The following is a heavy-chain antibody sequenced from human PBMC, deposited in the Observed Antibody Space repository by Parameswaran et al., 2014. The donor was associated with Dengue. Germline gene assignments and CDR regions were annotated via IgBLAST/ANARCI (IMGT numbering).Heavy chain of an antibody. CDR1: GYTFTSYD. CDR2: MNPNSGNT. V-gene: IGHV1-8*01. D-gene: IGHD6-6*01. CDR3: ARAPAARRYRWFDP. J-gene: IGHJ5*02. Sequence: PGASVKVSCKASGYTFTSYDINWVRQATGQGLEWMGWMNPNSGNTGYAQKSQGRVTMTRNTSISTAYMELSSLRSEDTAVYYCARAPAARRYRWFDPWGQGTLVTVSS.